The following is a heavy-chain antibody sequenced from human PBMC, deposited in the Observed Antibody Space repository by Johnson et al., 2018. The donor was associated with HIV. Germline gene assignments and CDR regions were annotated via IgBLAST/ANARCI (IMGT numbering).Heavy chain of an antibody. D-gene: IGHD6-6*01. Sequence: VQLVESGGGVVQPGESLRLSCAASGFTFNNYGMHWVRQAPGKWLEWVAFIRYDGSNKYYADSVKGRFTISRDNSKNTLYLQMNSLRAEDTAVYYCAKVAYSSSYLDAFDIWCQGTMVTVSS. CDR1: GFTFNNYG. CDR3: AKVAYSSSYLDAFDI. CDR2: IRYDGSNK. V-gene: IGHV3-30*02. J-gene: IGHJ3*02.